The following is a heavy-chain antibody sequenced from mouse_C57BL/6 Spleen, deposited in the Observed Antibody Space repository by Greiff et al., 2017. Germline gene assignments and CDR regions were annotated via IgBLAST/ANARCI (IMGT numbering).Heavy chain of an antibody. CDR3: AIRGTYYYGSPYYFDD. Sequence: QVQLQQPGAELVRPGSSVKLSCKASGYTFTSYWMHWVKQRPIQGLEWIGNIDPSDSETHYNQKFKDKATLTVDKSSSTAYMQLSSLTSEDSAVYYCAIRGTYYYGSPYYFDDWGQGTTLTVSS. J-gene: IGHJ2*01. CDR2: IDPSDSET. CDR1: GYTFTSYW. D-gene: IGHD1-1*01. V-gene: IGHV1-52*01.